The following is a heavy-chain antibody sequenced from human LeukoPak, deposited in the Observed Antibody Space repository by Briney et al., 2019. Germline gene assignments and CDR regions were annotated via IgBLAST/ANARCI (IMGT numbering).Heavy chain of an antibody. Sequence: GGSLRLSCAASGMSFSTFWMNWVRQAPGKGLEWVANIKQDGSEKNYVDSVKGRFTISRDNAKNSLYLQMNSLRAEDTAVYYCASDLYSGTYDYWGQGTTVTVSS. V-gene: IGHV3-7*01. CDR3: ASDLYSGTYDY. CDR1: GMSFSTFW. CDR2: IKQDGSEK. J-gene: IGHJ4*03. D-gene: IGHD1-26*01.